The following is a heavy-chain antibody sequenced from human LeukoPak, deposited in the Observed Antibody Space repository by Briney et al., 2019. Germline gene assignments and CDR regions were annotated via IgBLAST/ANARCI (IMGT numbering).Heavy chain of an antibody. CDR1: GFTFSDYY. CDR2: ISSSGCNI. D-gene: IGHD2-2*01. Sequence: PGGSLSLSCAASGFTFSDYYMSWIRQAPGKGLEWVSYISSSGCNIYYADSVKGRFTLSRDNAKSSLYLQMISLRAEDTAVYYCARDLGGYCSSTSCYDGAFDIWGQGTMVTVSS. V-gene: IGHV3-11*04. J-gene: IGHJ3*02. CDR3: ARDLGGYCSSTSCYDGAFDI.